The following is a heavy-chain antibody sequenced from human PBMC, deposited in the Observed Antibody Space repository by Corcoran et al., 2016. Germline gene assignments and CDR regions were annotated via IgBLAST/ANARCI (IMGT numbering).Heavy chain of an antibody. J-gene: IGHJ6*02. CDR1: GYSFTSYW. D-gene: IGHD1-1*01. CDR2: IYPGDSDT. V-gene: IGHV5-51*01. CDR3: ARAASGYNGEYYYYGMDV. Sequence: EVQLVQSGAEVKKPGESLKISCKGSGYSFTSYWIGWVRQMPGKGLEWMGIIYPGDSDTRYSPSFQGQVTISADKAISTAYLQWRSLKASDTAMYYCARAASGYNGEYYYYGMDVWGQGTTVTVSS.